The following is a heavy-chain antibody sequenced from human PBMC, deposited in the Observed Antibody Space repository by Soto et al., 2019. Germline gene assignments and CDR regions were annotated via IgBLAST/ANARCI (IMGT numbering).Heavy chain of an antibody. CDR2: IRGKGNNYAT. D-gene: IGHD4-17*01. J-gene: IGHJ5*02. CDR3: TRPRRDNGDYDSWFDP. Sequence: EVQLVESGGGLVQPGGSLKLSCAASGFTISDSGLHGVRQASGKGREWVGRIRGKGNNYATGYAASVKGRFTISRDDSKNMAYLQMNSLKSEDTAVYYCTRPRRDNGDYDSWFDPWGQGTLVTVSS. CDR1: GFTISDSG. V-gene: IGHV3-73*02.